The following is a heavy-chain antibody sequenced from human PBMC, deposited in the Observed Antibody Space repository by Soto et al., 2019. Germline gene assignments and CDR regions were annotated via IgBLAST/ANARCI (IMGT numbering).Heavy chain of an antibody. Sequence: GGSLRLSCAASGFTFSSYWMSWVRQAPGKGLEWVANIKQDGSEKYYVDSVKGRFTISRDNAKNSLYLQMNSLRAEDTAVYYCARDIVVVPAATHYMDVWGKGTTVTVSS. CDR1: GFTFSSYW. CDR2: IKQDGSEK. V-gene: IGHV3-7*01. J-gene: IGHJ6*03. D-gene: IGHD2-2*01. CDR3: ARDIVVVPAATHYMDV.